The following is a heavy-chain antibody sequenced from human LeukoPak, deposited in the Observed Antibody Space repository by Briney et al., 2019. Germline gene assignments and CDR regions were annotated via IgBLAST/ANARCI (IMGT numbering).Heavy chain of an antibody. Sequence: PGGALRLSCAASGFTFSSYSMNWVRQAPGKGREGVASSSSSSSYIYYAYSVKGRFTISRDNAKNSLDVQMNSLRAEATAVYSCERDTGSNEVDYRGQGTMVTTSS. D-gene: IGHD4-11*01. J-gene: IGHJ4*02. V-gene: IGHV3-21*01. CDR2: SSSSSSYI. CDR1: GFTFSSYS. CDR3: ERDTGSNEVDY.